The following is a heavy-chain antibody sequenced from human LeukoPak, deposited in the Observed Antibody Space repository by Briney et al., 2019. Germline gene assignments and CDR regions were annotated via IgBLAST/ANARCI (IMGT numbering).Heavy chain of an antibody. CDR1: GGSISSGGYS. D-gene: IGHD3-22*01. CDR3: ARDDSSGYPYYYYGMDV. Sequence: PSQTLSLTCAVSGGSISSGGYSWSWIRQPPGKGLEWIGYIYYSGSTYYNPSLKSRVTISVDTSKNQFSLKLSSVTAADTAVYYCARDDSSGYPYYYYGMDVWGQGTTVTVSS. CDR2: IYYSGST. V-gene: IGHV4-31*11. J-gene: IGHJ6*02.